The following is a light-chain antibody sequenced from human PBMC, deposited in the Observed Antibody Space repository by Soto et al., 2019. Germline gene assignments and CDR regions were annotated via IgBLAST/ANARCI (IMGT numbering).Light chain of an antibody. Sequence: QSVLTQPASVSGSPGQSITISCTGTSSDVGGYNYVSWYQQHPGKAPKLMIYDVSNGPSGVSNRFSGSKSGNTASLTISGLQAEDEADYYCSSYTSSSLYVFGTGTKVTVL. J-gene: IGLJ1*01. V-gene: IGLV2-14*03. CDR1: SSDVGGYNY. CDR3: SSYTSSSLYV. CDR2: DVS.